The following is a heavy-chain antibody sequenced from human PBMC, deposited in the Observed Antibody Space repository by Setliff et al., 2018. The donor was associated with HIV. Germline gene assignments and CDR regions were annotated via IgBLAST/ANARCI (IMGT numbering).Heavy chain of an antibody. Sequence: NPSETLSLTCTVSGDSINSYYWSWIRQPAGKGLDWIGRIYTSGTPNYNPSLKRRVTMSLDTSKNQFSLKVRSVTASDTAVYYCARNFWNGPPDYYYYGMDVWGQGTTVTVSS. CDR1: GDSINSYY. CDR2: IYTSGTP. CDR3: ARNFWNGPPDYYYYGMDV. V-gene: IGHV4-4*07. D-gene: IGHD3-3*01. J-gene: IGHJ6*02.